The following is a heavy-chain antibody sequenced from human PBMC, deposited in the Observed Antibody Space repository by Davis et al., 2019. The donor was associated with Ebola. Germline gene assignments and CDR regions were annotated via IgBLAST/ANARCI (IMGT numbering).Heavy chain of an antibody. CDR2: IKPNSGGT. CDR1: GYTFTGYY. CDR3: ASSKGTYYYYGMDV. D-gene: IGHD3/OR15-3a*01. Sequence: AASVKVSCKASGYTFTGYYMHWVRQAPGQGLEWMGWIKPNSGGTNYAQKFQGWVTMTRDTSISTAYMELSRLRSDATAVYYCASSKGTYYYYGMDVWGQGTTVTVSS. J-gene: IGHJ6*02. V-gene: IGHV1-2*04.